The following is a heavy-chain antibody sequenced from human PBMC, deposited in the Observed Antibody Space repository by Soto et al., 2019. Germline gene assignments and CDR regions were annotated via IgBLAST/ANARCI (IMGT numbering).Heavy chain of an antibody. Sequence: ASVKVSCKASGYTFTSYGISWVRQAPGQGLEWMGWISAYNGNTNYAQKLQGRVTMTTDTSTSTAYMELRSLRSDDTAVYYCARKQQGYYYYYGMDVWGQGTTVTVSS. J-gene: IGHJ6*02. CDR1: GYTFTSYG. V-gene: IGHV1-18*01. D-gene: IGHD6-13*01. CDR3: ARKQQGYYYYYGMDV. CDR2: ISAYNGNT.